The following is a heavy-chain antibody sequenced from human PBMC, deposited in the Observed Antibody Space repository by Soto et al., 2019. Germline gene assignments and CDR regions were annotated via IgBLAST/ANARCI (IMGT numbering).Heavy chain of an antibody. V-gene: IGHV4-34*01. CDR1: GGSFSGYY. Sequence: SETLSLTCAVYGGSFSGYYWSWIRQPPGKGQEWIGEINHSGSTNYNPSLKSRVTISVDTSKNQFSLKLSSVTAADTAVYYCARGPLSTSVFWSGYYTRNWFDPWGQGTLVTVSS. J-gene: IGHJ5*02. CDR2: INHSGST. CDR3: ARGPLSTSVFWSGYYTRNWFDP. D-gene: IGHD3-3*01.